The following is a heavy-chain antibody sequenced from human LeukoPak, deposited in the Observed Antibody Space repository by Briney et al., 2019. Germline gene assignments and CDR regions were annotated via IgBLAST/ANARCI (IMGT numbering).Heavy chain of an antibody. CDR3: ASLKNYYDSSGYLVTDAFDI. J-gene: IGHJ3*02. CDR2: ISAYNGNT. Sequence: GASVKVSCKASGYTFTSYGISWVRQAPGQGLEWMGWISAYNGNTNYAQKLQGRVTMTTDTSKSTAYMELRSLKSDDTAVYYCASLKNYYDSSGYLVTDAFDIWGQGTMVTVSS. CDR1: GYTFTSYG. V-gene: IGHV1-18*01. D-gene: IGHD3-22*01.